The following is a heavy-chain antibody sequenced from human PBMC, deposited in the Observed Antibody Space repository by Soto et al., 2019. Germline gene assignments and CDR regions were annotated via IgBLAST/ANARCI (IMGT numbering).Heavy chain of an antibody. D-gene: IGHD5-18*01. CDR3: ARRVGGYSYGRGMDV. CDR2: IYPGDSDT. J-gene: IGHJ6*02. V-gene: IGHV5-51*01. CDR1: GYSFTSYW. Sequence: GEALKISCKGSGYSFTSYWIGWVRQMPGKGLEWMGIIYPGDSDTRYSPSFQGQVTISADKSISTAYLQWSSLKASDTAMYYCARRVGGYSYGRGMDVWGQGTTVTVSS.